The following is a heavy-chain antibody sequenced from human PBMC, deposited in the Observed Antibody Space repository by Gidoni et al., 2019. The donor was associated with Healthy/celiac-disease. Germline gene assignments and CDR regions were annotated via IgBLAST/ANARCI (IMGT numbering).Heavy chain of an antibody. CDR3: ARGEDGTDYLEGYYYYGMDV. Sequence: QVQLVQSGAEVKKPGSSVKVSCKASGGTFSSYSISWVRQAPGQGLEWMGGIILIYGTANYAQKFQGRVTITADESTSTAYMELSSLRSEDTAVYYCARGEDGTDYLEGYYYYGMDVWGQGTTVTVSS. D-gene: IGHD4-17*01. J-gene: IGHJ6*02. CDR1: GGTFSSYS. V-gene: IGHV1-69*01. CDR2: IILIYGTA.